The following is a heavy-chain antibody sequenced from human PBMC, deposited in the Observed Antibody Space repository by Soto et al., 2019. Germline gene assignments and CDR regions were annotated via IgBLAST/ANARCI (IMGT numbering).Heavy chain of an antibody. V-gene: IGHV1-18*01. J-gene: IGHJ3*02. CDR3: ARVLGYNSSWWRHTAFDI. CDR1: GYTFTNYG. Sequence: ASVKVSCKTSGYTFTNYGISWVRQAPGQGLEWMGWISAHTGNTNYAQKFQGRVTMTTDTSTSTAYMELRSLRSDDTAVYYCARVLGYNSSWWRHTAFDIWGRGTMVTV. D-gene: IGHD6-13*01. CDR2: ISAHTGNT.